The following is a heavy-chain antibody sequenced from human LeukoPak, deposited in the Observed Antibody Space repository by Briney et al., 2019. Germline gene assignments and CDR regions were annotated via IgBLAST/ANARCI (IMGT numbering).Heavy chain of an antibody. CDR1: GFTFSSYR. Sequence: PGGSLRLSCAASGFTFSSYRMNWVRQAPGKGLQWVSSISSEPDYKYYADSVKGRFTISRDNAKNSLYLQMNSLRGEDTAVYYCATEGYNSGWYVSSWGQGTLVTVSS. CDR3: ATEGYNSGWYVSS. D-gene: IGHD6-19*01. J-gene: IGHJ5*02. CDR2: ISSEPDYK. V-gene: IGHV3-21*01.